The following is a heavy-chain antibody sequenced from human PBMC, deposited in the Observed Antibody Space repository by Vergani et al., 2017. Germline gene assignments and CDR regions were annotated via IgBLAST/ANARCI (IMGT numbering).Heavy chain of an antibody. CDR1: GGTFSSYA. V-gene: IGHV1-69*18. Sequence: QVQLVQSGAEVKKPGSSVKVSCKASGGTFSSYAISWVRQAPGQGLEWMGRIIPIFGTANYAQKFQGRVTITADESTSTAYMELSSLRSEDTAVYYCARTPYYYDSSGYYPKTRDYYYGMDVWGQGTTVTVSS. CDR3: ARTPYYYDSSGYYPKTRDYYYGMDV. D-gene: IGHD3-22*01. CDR2: IIPIFGTA. J-gene: IGHJ6*02.